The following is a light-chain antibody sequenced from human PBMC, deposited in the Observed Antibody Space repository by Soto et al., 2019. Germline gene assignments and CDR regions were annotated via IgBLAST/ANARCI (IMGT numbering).Light chain of an antibody. J-gene: IGLJ1*01. V-gene: IGLV1-40*01. CDR2: GNS. CDR1: SSNIGAGYD. Sequence: QSVLTQPPSVSGAPGQRVTISCTGSSSNIGAGYDVHWYQQLPGTAPKLLIYGNSNRPSGVPDRFSGSKSGTSASLAITGLQAEDEADYYCQSYDSSLSVREVFGTGTQLTVL. CDR3: QSYDSSLSVREV.